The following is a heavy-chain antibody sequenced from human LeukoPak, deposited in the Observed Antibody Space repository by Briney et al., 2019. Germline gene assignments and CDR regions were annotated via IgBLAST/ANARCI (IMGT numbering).Heavy chain of an antibody. CDR2: ITTSSSYI. V-gene: IGHV3-21*01. Sequence: PGGSLRLSCAASGFSFSSYSMNWVRQAPGKGLEWVSSITTSSSYIYYADSVKGRFTISRDNAKNSLFLQMNSLRAEDTAVYYCARGHPMYSSSPGVAFHIWGQVTMVTVPS. J-gene: IGHJ3*02. D-gene: IGHD6-13*01. CDR3: ARGHPMYSSSPGVAFHI. CDR1: GFSFSSYS.